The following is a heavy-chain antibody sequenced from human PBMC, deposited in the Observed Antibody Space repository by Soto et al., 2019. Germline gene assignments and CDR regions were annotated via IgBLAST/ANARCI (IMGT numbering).Heavy chain of an antibody. V-gene: IGHV3-21*06. D-gene: IGHD6-13*01. J-gene: IGHJ4*02. CDR2: ISSGTTYS. Sequence: GGSLRLSCAASGFTFSISTMNWVRQAPGKRLEWVSSISSGTTYSYYADSVKGRFSISRDNAKSSLYLQMNSLRVDDTAVYYCARGDGTGLHSSGWSPRFWGQGTLVTVSS. CDR3: ARGDGTGLHSSGWSPRF. CDR1: GFTFSIST.